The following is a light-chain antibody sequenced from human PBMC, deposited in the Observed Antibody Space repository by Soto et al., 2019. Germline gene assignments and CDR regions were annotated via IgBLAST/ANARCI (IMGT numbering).Light chain of an antibody. Sequence: DIQMTQSPSTLSGSVGDRVTITCRASQSISSWLAWYQQKPGKAPKLLIYDAYSLESGVQSRFSGSGSGTEFTLTISSLEPEDFAVYYCQQRSNWPPTFGQGTRLEI. CDR2: DAY. J-gene: IGKJ5*01. CDR3: QQRSNWPPT. CDR1: QSISSW. V-gene: IGKV1-5*01.